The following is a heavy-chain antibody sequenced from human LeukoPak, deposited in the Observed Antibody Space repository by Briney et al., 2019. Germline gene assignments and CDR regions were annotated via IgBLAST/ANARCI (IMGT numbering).Heavy chain of an antibody. CDR1: GGTFSSYA. CDR2: IIPIFGTA. J-gene: IGHJ4*02. V-gene: IGHV1-69*05. CDR3: ARDVGGSPTFDY. Sequence: ASVKVSCKASGGTFSSYAISWVRQAPGQGLEWMGRIIPIFGTANYAQKFQGRVTITTDESTSTAYMELSSLRSEDTAVYYCARDVGGSPTFDYWGQGNLVTVSS. D-gene: IGHD3-16*01.